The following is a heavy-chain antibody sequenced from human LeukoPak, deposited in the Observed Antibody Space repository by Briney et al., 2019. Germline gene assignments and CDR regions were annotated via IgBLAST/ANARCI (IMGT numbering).Heavy chain of an antibody. J-gene: IGHJ6*04. CDR1: GGSFSGYY. CDR3: ARGKYCSSTSCPGIYYGMDV. CDR2: INHSGST. Sequence: SETLSLTCAVYGGSFSGYYWSWIRQPPGKGLEWIGEINHSGSTNYNPSLKSRVTISVDTSKNQFSLKLSSVTAADTAVYYCARGKYCSSTSCPGIYYGMDVWGKGTTVTVSS. D-gene: IGHD2-2*01. V-gene: IGHV4-34*01.